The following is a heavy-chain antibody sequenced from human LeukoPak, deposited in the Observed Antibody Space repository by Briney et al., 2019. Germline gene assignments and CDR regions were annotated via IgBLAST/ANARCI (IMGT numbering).Heavy chain of an antibody. Sequence: SVKLSCKASGGTFSSYAISWVPQAPGQGLEWRGGIITIFGTANYAQKFQGRVTITADESTSKAYMELSSLRSEDTAVDSCARVEALYGDYVTAFDIWGQGTMVTVSS. CDR2: IITIFGTA. D-gene: IGHD4-17*01. J-gene: IGHJ3*02. CDR3: ARVEALYGDYVTAFDI. CDR1: GGTFSSYA. V-gene: IGHV1-69*13.